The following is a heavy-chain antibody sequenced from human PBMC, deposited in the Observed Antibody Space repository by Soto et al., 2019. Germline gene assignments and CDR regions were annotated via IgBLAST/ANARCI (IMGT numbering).Heavy chain of an antibody. J-gene: IGHJ5*01. CDR1: GGSISSSNW. V-gene: IGHV4-4*02. CDR2: IYDSGST. D-gene: IGHD3-22*01. Sequence: CLTCAVSGGSISSSNWWSWVRQPPGKGLEWIGEIYDSGSTNYNPSLKSRVTISVDKSKNQFCLKLSSVTAADTAVYYCARARRQWLLGDYWFESWGQGTLVTVSS. CDR3: ARARRQWLLGDYWFES.